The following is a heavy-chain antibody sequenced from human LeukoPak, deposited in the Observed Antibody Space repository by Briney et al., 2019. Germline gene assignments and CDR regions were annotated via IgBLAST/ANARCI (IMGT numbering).Heavy chain of an antibody. CDR3: AKGGIAAAGTNYFDY. Sequence: GGSLRLSCAASRFTVSSNYMGWVRQAPGKGLEWVSSISGSGGSTFYTDSVKGPFTISRDNSKNTLYLQMNSLRAEDTAVYYCAKGGIAAAGTNYFDYWGQGTLVTVSS. J-gene: IGHJ4*02. D-gene: IGHD6-13*01. V-gene: IGHV3-23*01. CDR2: ISGSGGST. CDR1: RFTVSSNY.